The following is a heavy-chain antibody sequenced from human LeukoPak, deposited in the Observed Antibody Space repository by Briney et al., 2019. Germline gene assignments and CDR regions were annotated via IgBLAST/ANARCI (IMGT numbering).Heavy chain of an antibody. CDR2: ITGSSNTI. D-gene: IGHD6-19*01. CDR3: AREIAVAGNGGLDY. CDR1: GFAFSSHS. V-gene: IGHV3-48*01. J-gene: IGHJ4*02. Sequence: PGGSLRLSCAASGFAFSSHSMNWVRQAPGKGLEWVSYITGSSNTIYYADSVEGRFTISRDNAKNSLSLQMNSLRAEDTAVYYCAREIAVAGNGGLDYWGQGTLVTVSS.